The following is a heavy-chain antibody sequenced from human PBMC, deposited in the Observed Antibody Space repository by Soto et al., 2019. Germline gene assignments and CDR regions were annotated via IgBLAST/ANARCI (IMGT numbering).Heavy chain of an antibody. Sequence: PGGSLRLSCAASGFRFSDYSMNWVRQAPGRGLEWVSYISSSSFTIHYADSVEGRFTISRDNAKNTLYLQMNSLRVEDTAVYYCARDRQLELGWFDPWGQGTLVTVSS. J-gene: IGHJ5*02. CDR3: ARDRQLELGWFDP. V-gene: IGHV3-48*01. CDR2: ISSSSFTI. D-gene: IGHD1-1*01. CDR1: GFRFSDYS.